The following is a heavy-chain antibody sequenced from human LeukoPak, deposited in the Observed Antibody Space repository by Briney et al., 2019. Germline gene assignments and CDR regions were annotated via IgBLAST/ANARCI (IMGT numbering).Heavy chain of an antibody. CDR3: ARIWDTSGYYFGYFDN. D-gene: IGHD3-22*01. CDR2: IKQDGSEK. J-gene: IGHJ4*02. V-gene: IGHV3-7*01. CDR1: GFPLVRVW. Sequence: GGSLRLSCAASGFPLVRVWMSWVRQAPGKGLEWVANIKQDGSEKFYVDSVKGRFTISRDNTKNSLYLQMNSLRAEDTAVYYCARIWDTSGYYFGYFDNWGQGSLVTVSS.